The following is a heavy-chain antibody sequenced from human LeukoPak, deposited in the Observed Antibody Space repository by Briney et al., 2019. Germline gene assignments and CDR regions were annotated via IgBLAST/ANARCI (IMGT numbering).Heavy chain of an antibody. CDR2: IRGSGGST. J-gene: IGHJ4*02. CDR3: AKEYYYDSSGYYTDY. CDR1: GFTFSSYA. D-gene: IGHD3-22*01. V-gene: IGHV3-23*01. Sequence: GGSLRLSCAASGFTFSSYAMSWVRQAPGKGLEWVSAIRGSGGSTYYADSVKGRFTISRDNSKNTLYLQMNSLRAEDTAVYYCAKEYYYDSSGYYTDYWGQGTLVTVSS.